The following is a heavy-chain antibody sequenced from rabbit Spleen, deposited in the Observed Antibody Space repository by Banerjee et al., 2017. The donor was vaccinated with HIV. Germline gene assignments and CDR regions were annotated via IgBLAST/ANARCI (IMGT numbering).Heavy chain of an antibody. J-gene: IGHJ4*01. Sequence: EQLEESGGGLVKPEGSLTLTCTASGFSFSSDFYMCWVRQAPGKGLEWIACINTATGKGVYATWAKGRFTISRTSSTTVTLQMTSLTAADTATYFCARDLVSVIGWNFNLWGQGTLVTVS. CDR3: ARDLVSVIGWNFNL. CDR1: GFSFSSDFY. V-gene: IGHV1S45*01. D-gene: IGHD5-1*01. CDR2: INTATGKG.